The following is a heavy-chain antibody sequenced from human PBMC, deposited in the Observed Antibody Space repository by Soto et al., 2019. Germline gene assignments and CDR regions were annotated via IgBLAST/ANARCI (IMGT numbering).Heavy chain of an antibody. D-gene: IGHD2-15*01. V-gene: IGHV1-69*13. CDR3: ARSGTHIVVVVAANDHIGVDNWFDP. J-gene: IGHJ5*02. Sequence: SVKVSCKASGGTFSSYAISWVRQAPGQGLEWMGGIIPIFGTANYAQKFQGRVTITADESTSTAYMELSSLRSEDTAVYYCARSGTHIVVVVAANDHIGVDNWFDPWGQGTLVTVS. CDR2: IIPIFGTA. CDR1: GGTFSSYA.